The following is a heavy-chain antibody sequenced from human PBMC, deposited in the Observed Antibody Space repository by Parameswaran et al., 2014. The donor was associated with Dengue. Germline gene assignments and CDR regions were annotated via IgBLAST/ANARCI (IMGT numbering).Heavy chain of an antibody. D-gene: IGHD2-2*01. CDR2: INHSGST. CDR3: ARRVGVVPAAVNFDY. Sequence: WIRQPPGKGLEWIGEINHSGSTNYNPSLKSRVTISVDTSKNQFSLKLSSVTAADTAVYYCARRVGVVPAAVNFDYWGQGTLVTVSS. J-gene: IGHJ4*02. V-gene: IGHV4-34*01.